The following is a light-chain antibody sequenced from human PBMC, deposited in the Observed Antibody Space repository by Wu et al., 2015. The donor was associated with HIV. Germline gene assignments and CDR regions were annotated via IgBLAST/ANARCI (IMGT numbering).Light chain of an antibody. J-gene: IGKJ4*01. CDR1: QSVGSS. CDR3: QQRSTWPPGLS. Sequence: VMTQSPATLPVSPGERATLSCRASQSVGSSLAWYQQQPGQAPRLLVYGASTRATGIPARFSGSGSGTDFTLTISSLEPEDFAVYYCQQRSTWPPGLSFGGGTKVEIK. V-gene: IGKV3-15*01. CDR2: GAS.